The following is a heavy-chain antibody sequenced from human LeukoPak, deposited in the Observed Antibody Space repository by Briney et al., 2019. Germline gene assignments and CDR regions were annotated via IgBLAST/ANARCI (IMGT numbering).Heavy chain of an antibody. CDR1: GYSISSGYY. CDR3: ARDPLWLGELSYYYYGMDV. CDR2: IYHSWST. D-gene: IGHD3-10*01. V-gene: IGHV4-38-2*02. Sequence: PAETLSLTCAVSGYSISSGYYWGWIRQPPGKGLERIGRIYHSWSTYYNPSLKSRATISVDTSKNQFSLKLSYVTVADTEVYYCARDPLWLGELSYYYYGMDVWGKGTTVTVSS. J-gene: IGHJ6*04.